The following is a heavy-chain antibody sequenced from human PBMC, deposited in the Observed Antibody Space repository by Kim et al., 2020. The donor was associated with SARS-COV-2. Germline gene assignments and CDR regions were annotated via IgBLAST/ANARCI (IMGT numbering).Heavy chain of an antibody. CDR3: ARHKSYCTNGVCYNDYYYGMDV. CDR1: GYSFTSYW. V-gene: IGHV5-51*01. D-gene: IGHD2-8*01. J-gene: IGHJ6*02. CDR2: IYPGDSDT. Sequence: GESLKISCKGSGYSFTSYWIGWVRQMPGKGLEWMGIIYPGDSDTRYSPSFQGQVTISADKSISTAYLQWSSLKASDTAMYYCARHKSYCTNGVCYNDYYYGMDVWGQGTTVTVSS.